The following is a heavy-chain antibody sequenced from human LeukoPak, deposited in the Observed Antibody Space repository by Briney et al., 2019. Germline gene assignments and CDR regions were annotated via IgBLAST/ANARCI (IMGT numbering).Heavy chain of an antibody. D-gene: IGHD2-8*01. J-gene: IGHJ3*02. CDR3: ARAYCTNGVCSHGLHDAFDI. CDR2: INPSGGST. V-gene: IGHV1-46*01. Sequence: GASMKVSCKASGYTFTSYYMHWVRQAPGQGLEWMGIINPSGGSTSYAQKFQGRVTMTRDTSTSTVYMELSSLRSEDTAVYYCARAYCTNGVCSHGLHDAFDIWGQGTMVTVSS. CDR1: GYTFTSYY.